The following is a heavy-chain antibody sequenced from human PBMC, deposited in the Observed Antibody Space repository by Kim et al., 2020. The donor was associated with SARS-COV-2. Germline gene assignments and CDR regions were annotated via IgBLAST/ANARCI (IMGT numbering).Heavy chain of an antibody. CDR1: GFTFDDYA. Sequence: GGSLRLSCAASGFTFDDYAMHWVRQAPGKGLEWVSLISGDGGSTYYADSVKGRFTISRDNSKNSLYLQMNSLRTEDTALYYCAKEGVVDTAMEPHYYYYMDVWGKGTTVTVSS. V-gene: IGHV3-43*02. CDR3: AKEGVVDTAMEPHYYYYMDV. J-gene: IGHJ6*03. D-gene: IGHD5-18*01. CDR2: ISGDGGST.